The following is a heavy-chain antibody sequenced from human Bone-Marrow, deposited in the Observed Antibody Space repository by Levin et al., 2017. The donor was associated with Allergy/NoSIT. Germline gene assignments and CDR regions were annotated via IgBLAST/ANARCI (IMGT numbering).Heavy chain of an antibody. Sequence: GESLKISCAASGFTFSSYAMSWVRQAPGKGLEWVSAISGSGGSTYYADSVKGRFTISRDNSKNTLYLQMNSLRAEDTAVYYCAKSISDTVVAALYYYYVGMDGWGQGTTVTVAS. CDR1: GFTFSSYA. CDR2: ISGSGGST. V-gene: IGHV3-23*01. CDR3: AKSISDTVVAALYYYYVGMDG. J-gene: IGHJ6*02. D-gene: IGHD2-15*01.